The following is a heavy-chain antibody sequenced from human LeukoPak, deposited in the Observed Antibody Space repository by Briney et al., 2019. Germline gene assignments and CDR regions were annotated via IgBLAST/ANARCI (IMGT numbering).Heavy chain of an antibody. V-gene: IGHV4-39*07. D-gene: IGHD5-18*01. J-gene: IGHJ5*02. CDR3: AKGAGGFSYYNWLDP. Sequence: SETLSLTCAVSGASISSSPYYWGWIRQPPGKGLEWIGSIYYSGTTHYSPSLESRVTISVDTSKNQFSLKLASVTAADTAIYYCAKGAGGFSYYNWLDPWGQGTLVTVSS. CDR2: IYYSGTT. CDR1: GASISSSPYY.